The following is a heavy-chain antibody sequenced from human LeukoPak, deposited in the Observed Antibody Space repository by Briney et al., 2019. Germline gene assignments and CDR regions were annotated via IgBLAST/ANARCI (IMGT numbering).Heavy chain of an antibody. V-gene: IGHV3-30*18. CDR2: ISYDGSNK. D-gene: IGHD2-2*01. CDR3: AKSTHRSSTSCPISWRFDP. J-gene: IGHJ5*02. Sequence: PGRSLRLSCAASGFTFSSYGMHWVRQAPGKGLEWVAVISYDGSNKYYADSVKGRFTVSRDNSKNTLYLQMNSLRAEDTAVYYCAKSTHRSSTSCPISWRFDPWGQGTLVTVSS. CDR1: GFTFSSYG.